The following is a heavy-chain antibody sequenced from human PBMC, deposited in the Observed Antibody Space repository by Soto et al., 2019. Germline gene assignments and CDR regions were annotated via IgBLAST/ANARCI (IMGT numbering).Heavy chain of an antibody. V-gene: IGHV3-23*01. Sequence: GGSLRLSCAASGFTFSSYAMSWVRQAPGKGLEWVSAISGSGGSTYYADSVKGRFTISRDNSKNTLYLQMNSLRAEDTAVYYCAKGGPTWKYYYYGMDVWGQGTTVTVSS. CDR2: ISGSGGST. CDR3: AKGGPTWKYYYYGMDV. CDR1: GFTFSSYA. J-gene: IGHJ6*02. D-gene: IGHD1-1*01.